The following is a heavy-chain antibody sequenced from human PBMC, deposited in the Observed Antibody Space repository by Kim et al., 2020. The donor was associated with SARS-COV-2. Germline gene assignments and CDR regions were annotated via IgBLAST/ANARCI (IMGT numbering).Heavy chain of an antibody. J-gene: IGHJ3*02. D-gene: IGHD3-10*01. CDR3: ARGGGTMAFDI. CDR2: T. Sequence: TNYAQKLQGRVTMTTDTSTSTAYMGLRSLKSDDTAVYYCARGGGTMAFDIWGQGTMVTVSS. V-gene: IGHV1-18*01.